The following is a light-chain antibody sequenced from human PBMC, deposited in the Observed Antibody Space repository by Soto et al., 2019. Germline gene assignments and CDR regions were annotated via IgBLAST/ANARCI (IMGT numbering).Light chain of an antibody. J-gene: IGKJ1*01. V-gene: IGKV1-27*01. CDR2: AAS. Sequence: GDGVTITCRASQGISNSLAWYQQKPGKVPKLLIYAASTLHSVVPSRFSGSGSATDFTLTISSLQPEDVATYYCQKYNSALWTFGQGTKVEIK. CDR3: QKYNSALWT. CDR1: QGISNS.